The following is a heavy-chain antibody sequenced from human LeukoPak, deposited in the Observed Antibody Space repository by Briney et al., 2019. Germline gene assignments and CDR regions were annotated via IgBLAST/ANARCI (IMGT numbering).Heavy chain of an antibody. J-gene: IGHJ4*02. D-gene: IGHD3-22*01. Sequence: KPSETLSLTCTVSGGSISNYWSWIRQPPGKGLEWIGYIYYSGSTNYNPSLKSRVTISVDTSKNQFSLKLSSVTAADTAVYYCARHRPSYYYDSSGPLEAFDIWGQGTLVTVSS. CDR3: ARHRPSYYYDSSGPLEAFDI. V-gene: IGHV4-59*01. CDR2: IYYSGST. CDR1: GGSISNY.